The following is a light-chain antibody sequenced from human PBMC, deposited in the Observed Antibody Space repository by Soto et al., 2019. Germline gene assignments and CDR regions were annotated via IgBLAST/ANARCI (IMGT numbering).Light chain of an antibody. CDR2: DAS. CDR1: QSVSSH. J-gene: IGKJ5*01. Sequence: EIVLTQSPATLSFSPWERAALSFRASQSVSSHLAWFQQRPGQAPRLLIYDASNRATGIPARFSGRGSGTDFTLTISSLEPEDFAVYYCQRRSSAITFGQGTRLEIK. CDR3: QRRSSAIT. V-gene: IGKV3-11*01.